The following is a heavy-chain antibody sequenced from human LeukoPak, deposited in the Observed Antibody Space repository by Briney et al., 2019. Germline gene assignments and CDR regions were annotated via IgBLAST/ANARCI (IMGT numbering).Heavy chain of an antibody. CDR1: GDSISSASYY. J-gene: IGHJ4*02. V-gene: IGHV4-39*07. CDR2: IYYSGST. D-gene: IGHD6-19*01. Sequence: SETLSLTCTVSGDSISSASYYWNWIRQPPGRGLEWIGNIYYSGSTYYNPSLKSRVTISVDTSKNQFSLKLTSVTAADTAVYYCARAPRPPRYSSGWSAIDYWGQGTLVTVSS. CDR3: ARAPRPPRYSSGWSAIDY.